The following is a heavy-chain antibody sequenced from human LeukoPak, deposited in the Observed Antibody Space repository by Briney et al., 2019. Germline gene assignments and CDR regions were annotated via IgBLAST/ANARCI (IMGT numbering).Heavy chain of an antibody. J-gene: IGHJ1*01. CDR1: GFTFSDYY. D-gene: IGHD3-10*01. Sequence: GGSLRLSCAASGFTFSDYYMSWIRQAPGKGLEWVSYISSSGSTIYYADSVKGRFTISRDNAKNSLYLQMNSLRAEDTAVYYCARDEVRFPRVFQHWGQGTLVTVSS. V-gene: IGHV3-11*01. CDR2: ISSSGSTI. CDR3: ARDEVRFPRVFQH.